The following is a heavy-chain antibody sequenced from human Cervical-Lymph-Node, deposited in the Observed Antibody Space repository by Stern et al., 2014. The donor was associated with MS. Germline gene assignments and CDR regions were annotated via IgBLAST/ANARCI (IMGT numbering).Heavy chain of an antibody. Sequence: QLQLQESGPGLVKPSGTLSLTCAVSGGSVSSTNWWSWVRQSPGKGLEWIGNIYHSGASNYRPSLRSRFSISLGTSKNPPSLPLTSVTAADTAVYYCARERQQYCNSEGCSYWYFDLWGRGTLVTVSS. D-gene: IGHD2/OR15-2a*01. J-gene: IGHJ2*01. CDR1: GGSVSSTNW. CDR3: ARERQQYCNSEGCSYWYFDL. CDR2: IYHSGAS. V-gene: IGHV4-4*02.